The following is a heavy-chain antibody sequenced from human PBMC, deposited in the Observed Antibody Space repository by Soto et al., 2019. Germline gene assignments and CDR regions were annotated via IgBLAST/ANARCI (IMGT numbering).Heavy chain of an antibody. J-gene: IGHJ3*02. V-gene: IGHV1-8*01. CDR3: ARGLRGYSYGLDAFDI. CDR1: GYTFTSYD. Sequence: PSVKVSCKASGYTFTSYDINWVRQATGQGLEWMGWMNPNSGNTGYAQKFQGRVTMTRNTSISTAYMELSSLRSEDTAVYYCARGLRGYSYGLDAFDIWGQGTMVTVSS. D-gene: IGHD5-18*01. CDR2: MNPNSGNT.